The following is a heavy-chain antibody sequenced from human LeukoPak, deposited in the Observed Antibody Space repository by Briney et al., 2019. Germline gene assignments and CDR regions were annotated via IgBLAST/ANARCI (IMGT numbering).Heavy chain of an antibody. D-gene: IGHD4-17*01. J-gene: IGHJ4*02. CDR1: GFTFSNYA. CDR2: MSYDGSNK. CDR3: ARGGVTTMTLRDLWLDY. Sequence: GGSLRLSCAASGFTFSNYAMHWVRQAPGKGLEWVALMSYDGSNKFYADSVKGRFTISRDNSKSTLYLQMNSLKAEDTVVYYCARGGVTTMTLRDLWLDYWGQGTLVTVSS. V-gene: IGHV3-30-3*01.